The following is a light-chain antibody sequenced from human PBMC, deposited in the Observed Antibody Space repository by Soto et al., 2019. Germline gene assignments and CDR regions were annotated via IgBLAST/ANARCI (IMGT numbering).Light chain of an antibody. J-gene: IGKJ1*01. CDR2: GAS. CDR1: QSVSSK. V-gene: IGKV3D-15*01. Sequence: EIVMTQSPATLSVSPGERATLSCRASQSVSSKLAWYQQKPGQASRLLIYGASTRATGIPARFSGSGSGTEFTLTISSLQSEDFAVYYCQQHNNWPPWTFGQGTKVEIK. CDR3: QQHNNWPPWT.